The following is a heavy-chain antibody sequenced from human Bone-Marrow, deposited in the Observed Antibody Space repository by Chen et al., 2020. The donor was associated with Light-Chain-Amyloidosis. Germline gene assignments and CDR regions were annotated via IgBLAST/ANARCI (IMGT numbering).Heavy chain of an antibody. V-gene: IGHV3-15*01. CDR3: TPITRGCFHH. CDR2: IKSKTDGETI. CDR1: GFTFSNAW. Sequence: EVQLVESGGGLVKPGGAPRLSCAASGFTFSNAWMSWVRQAPGKGLEWVGQIKSKTDGETIDYAAPVKGRFTISRSDSENMLYLQMNSLKTEDTAVYYCTPITRGCFHHWGQGTLVTVSS. J-gene: IGHJ1*01. D-gene: IGHD1-20*01.